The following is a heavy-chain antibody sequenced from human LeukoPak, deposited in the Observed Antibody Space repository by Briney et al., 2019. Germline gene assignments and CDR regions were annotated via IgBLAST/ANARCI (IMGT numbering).Heavy chain of an antibody. CDR3: ARDTYYDSSGFDP. D-gene: IGHD3-22*01. J-gene: IGHJ5*02. CDR1: GFTFSSYS. CDR2: ISSSSSTI. V-gene: IGHV3-48*02. Sequence: GGSLRLSCAASGFTFSSYSMNWVRQAPGKGLEWVSYISSSSSTIYYTDSVKGRSTISRDNAKNSLYLQMNSLRDEDTAVYYCARDTYYDSSGFDPWGQGTLVTVSS.